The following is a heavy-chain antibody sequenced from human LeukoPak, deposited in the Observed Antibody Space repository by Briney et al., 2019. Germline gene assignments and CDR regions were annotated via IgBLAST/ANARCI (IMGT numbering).Heavy chain of an antibody. D-gene: IGHD2-15*01. J-gene: IGHJ4*02. CDR2: ITGGAAST. CDR1: GFTFSNYG. V-gene: IGHV3-23*01. CDR3: AKSGRYCTAGSCYQEASLDY. Sequence: PGGSLRLSCAASGFTFSNYGMSWVRQAPGKGVEWVSAITGGAASTNYADCVKGRFTTSRDNSKNTLHLQMNSLRADDTAVYYCAKSGRYCTAGSCYQEASLDYWGQGTLVTVSS.